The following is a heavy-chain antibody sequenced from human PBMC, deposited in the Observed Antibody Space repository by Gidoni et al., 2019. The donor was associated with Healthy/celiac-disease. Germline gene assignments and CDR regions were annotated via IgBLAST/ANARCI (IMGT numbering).Heavy chain of an antibody. J-gene: IGHJ4*02. V-gene: IGHV3-48*02. CDR1: GFTFSSYS. CDR2: ISSSSSTI. D-gene: IGHD3-22*01. CDR3: AREYYYDSSGFDFDY. Sequence: EVQLVESGGGLVQPGGSLSLSCAASGFTFSSYSMNWVRQAPGKGLEWVSYISSSSSTIYYADSVKGRFTISRDNAKNSLYLQMNSLRDEDTAVYYCAREYYYDSSGFDFDYWGQGTLVTVSS.